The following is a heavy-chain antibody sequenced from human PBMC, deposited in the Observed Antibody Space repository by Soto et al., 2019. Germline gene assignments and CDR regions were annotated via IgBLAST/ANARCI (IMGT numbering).Heavy chain of an antibody. CDR3: TRPPSGSYGDDSDY. Sequence: EVQLVESGGGWVQPGGSLKLSCSGSGFSFSDSAIHWVRQASGQGLEWDGRIRDKANHYATAYDVSVRGRFTISRDDSENTAYLQMNSLKTEDTAVYYCTRPPSGSYGDDSDYWGQGTLVTVSS. CDR2: IRDKANHYAT. D-gene: IGHD1-26*01. J-gene: IGHJ4*02. V-gene: IGHV3-73*02. CDR1: GFSFSDSA.